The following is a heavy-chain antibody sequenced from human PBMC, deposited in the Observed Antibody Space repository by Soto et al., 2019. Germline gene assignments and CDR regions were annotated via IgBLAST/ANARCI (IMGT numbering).Heavy chain of an antibody. CDR3: ARSSVLIFGVVIISWFDP. CDR2: MNPNSGNT. CDR1: GYTFTSYD. D-gene: IGHD3-3*01. J-gene: IGHJ5*02. V-gene: IGHV1-8*01. Sequence: ASVKVSCKASGYTFTSYDINWVRQATGQGLEWMGWMNPNSGNTGYAQKFQGRVTMTRNTSISTAYMELSSLRSEDTAVYYCARSSVLIFGVVIISWFDPWGQGTLVTVYS.